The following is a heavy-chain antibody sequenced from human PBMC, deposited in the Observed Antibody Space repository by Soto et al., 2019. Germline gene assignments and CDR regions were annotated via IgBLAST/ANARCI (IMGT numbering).Heavy chain of an antibody. J-gene: IGHJ6*02. V-gene: IGHV4-31*03. CDR2: LYYSGST. CDR1: GGSISSGGYY. Sequence: QVQLQESGPGLVKPSQTLSLTCTVSGGSISSGGYYWSWIRQHPGKGLEWIGYLYYSGSTYYNPSLTSRVTISVDTSKNQFSLKLSSVTAADTAVYYCARDKPFYYGMDVWGQGTTVTVSS. CDR3: ARDKPFYYGMDV.